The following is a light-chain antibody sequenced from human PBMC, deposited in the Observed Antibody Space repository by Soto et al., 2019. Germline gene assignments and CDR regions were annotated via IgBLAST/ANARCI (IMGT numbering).Light chain of an antibody. CDR3: QQYYDWPIT. V-gene: IGKV3D-15*01. CDR1: QSVSNN. J-gene: IGKJ5*01. Sequence: EIVLTQSPGTLSLSPGERATLSCRASQSVSNNYLAWYQQKPGQAPRLLIYGASNRATGIPDRFSGSGSGTEFTLTISSLQSEDFAVYYCQQYYDWPITFGQGTRLEI. CDR2: GAS.